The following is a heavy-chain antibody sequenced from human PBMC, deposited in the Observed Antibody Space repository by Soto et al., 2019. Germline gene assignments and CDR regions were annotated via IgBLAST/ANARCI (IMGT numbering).Heavy chain of an antibody. V-gene: IGHV4-31*03. CDR1: GGSISSGGYY. CDR3: ARGGGYCSGGSCYSRGAPYYYGMDV. D-gene: IGHD2-15*01. Sequence: SETLFLTCTVSGGSISSGGYYWSWIRQHPGKGLEWIGYIYYSGSTYYNPSLKSRVTISVDTSKNQFSLKLSSVTAADTAVYYCARGGGYCSGGSCYSRGAPYYYGMDVWGQGTTVTVSS. CDR2: IYYSGST. J-gene: IGHJ6*02.